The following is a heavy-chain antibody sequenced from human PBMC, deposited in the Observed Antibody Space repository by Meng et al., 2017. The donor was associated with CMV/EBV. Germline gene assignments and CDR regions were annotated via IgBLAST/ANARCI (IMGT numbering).Heavy chain of an antibody. Sequence: VQLQQWGAGLLKPSETLSLTCAVYGGSFSGYYWSWIRQPPGKGLEWIGEINHSGSTNYNPSLKSRVTISVDTSKNQFSLKLSSVTAADTAAYYCARVGSFLRDYWGQGTLVTVSS. CDR3: ARVGSFLRDY. D-gene: IGHD2/OR15-2a*01. V-gene: IGHV4-34*01. CDR1: GGSFSGYY. CDR2: INHSGST. J-gene: IGHJ4*02.